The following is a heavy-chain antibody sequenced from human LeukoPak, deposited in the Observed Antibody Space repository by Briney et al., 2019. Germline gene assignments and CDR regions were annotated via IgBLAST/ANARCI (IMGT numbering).Heavy chain of an antibody. V-gene: IGHV3-43D*03. CDR1: GFTFDDYA. CDR2: ISWDGGST. J-gene: IGHJ3*02. CDR3: AKDQDYASGPTDAFDI. Sequence: GGSLRLSCAASGFTFDDYAMHWVRQAPGKGLEWVSLISWDGGSTYYADSVKGRFTISRDNSKNTLYLQMNSLRAEDTAVYYCAKDQDYASGPTDAFDIWGQGTMVTVSS. D-gene: IGHD2-2*01.